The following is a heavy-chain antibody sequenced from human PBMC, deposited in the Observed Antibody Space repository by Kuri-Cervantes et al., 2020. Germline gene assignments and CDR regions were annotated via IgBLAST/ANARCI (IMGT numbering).Heavy chain of an antibody. CDR3: ARTMYYYGSGSYVFDI. Sequence: SGPTLVKPTQTFTLTCTFSGFSLSTSGVGVGWIRQPPGKALEWLALIYWDDDDRYSPSLKSRLTITKDTSKNQVVLTMTNMDPVDTATYYCARTMYYYGSGSYVFDIWGQGTMVTVSS. D-gene: IGHD3-10*01. CDR2: IYWDDDD. CDR1: GFSLSTSGVG. J-gene: IGHJ3*02. V-gene: IGHV2-5*02.